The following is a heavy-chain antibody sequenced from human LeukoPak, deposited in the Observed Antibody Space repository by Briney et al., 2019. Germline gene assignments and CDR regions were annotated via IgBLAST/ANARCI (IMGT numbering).Heavy chain of an antibody. CDR3: ARTLPSYYYYGMDV. V-gene: IGHV4-59*06. J-gene: IGHJ6*02. D-gene: IGHD1-14*01. CDR2: IFYSGST. Sequence: ASETLSLTCTVSGGSISSYYWSWIRQPPGKGLEWIGYIFYSGSTYYNPSLKSRVTISIDTSKNQFSLRLSSVTAADTAVYYCARTLPSYYYYGMDVWGQGTTVTVSS. CDR1: GGSISSYY.